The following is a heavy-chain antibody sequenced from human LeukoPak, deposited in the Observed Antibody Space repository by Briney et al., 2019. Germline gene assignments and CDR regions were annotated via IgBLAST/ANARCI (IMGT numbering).Heavy chain of an antibody. CDR1: GDSVSSNSAA. Sequence: SQTLSLTCAISGDSVSSNSAAWNWIRQSPSRGLEWLGRTYYRSKWYNDYAVSVKSRITINPDTSKNQFSLKLSSVTAADTAVYYCARALQGDTQFDPWGQGTLVTVSS. D-gene: IGHD3-16*01. CDR2: TYYRSKWYN. V-gene: IGHV6-1*01. J-gene: IGHJ5*02. CDR3: ARALQGDTQFDP.